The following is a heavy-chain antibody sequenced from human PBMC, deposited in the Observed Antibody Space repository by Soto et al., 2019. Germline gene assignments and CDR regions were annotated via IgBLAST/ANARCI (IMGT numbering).Heavy chain of an antibody. CDR3: PHSRNLITEDAQVGDFDY. CDR2: IYWDDDE. J-gene: IGHJ4*02. CDR1: GFSLTTDGVG. D-gene: IGHD3-10*01. V-gene: IGHV2-5*02. Sequence: QITLKESGPTLVKPTQTLTLTCSFSGFSLTTDGVGVGWVRQPPGEALEWLALIYWDDDERYSPSLKTRLTSTKDPSKNQVVLIMTNMAPVDTATYYCPHSRNLITEDAQVGDFDYWGQGTLVTVSS.